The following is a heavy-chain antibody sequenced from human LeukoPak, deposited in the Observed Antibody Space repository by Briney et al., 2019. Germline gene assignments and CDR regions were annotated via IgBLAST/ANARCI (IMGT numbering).Heavy chain of an antibody. J-gene: IGHJ4*02. CDR2: INAGNGNT. Sequence: ASVRVSSKASGYTFTSYAMHRVRQAPGQRGERMGWINAGNGNTKYLQKFQGRGTITSDTSASTAYMELSSLRSEDTAVYYCARNLRNYHLLWPAAFDYWGQGTLVTVSS. CDR1: GYTFTSYA. CDR3: ARNLRNYHLLWPAAFDY. V-gene: IGHV1-3*01. D-gene: IGHD2-2*01.